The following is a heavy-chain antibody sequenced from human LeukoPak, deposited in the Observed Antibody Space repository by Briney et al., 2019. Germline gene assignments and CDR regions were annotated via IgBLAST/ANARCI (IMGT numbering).Heavy chain of an antibody. Sequence: ASVKVSCKASGYTFTGYYMHWVRQAPGQGLEWMGWINPNSGGTNYAQKFQGRVTMTRDTSISTAYMELSRLRSDDTAVYYCARDPYSSGWSYSYYYYYYMDVWGKGTTVTVSS. CDR1: GYTFTGYY. CDR2: INPNSGGT. V-gene: IGHV1-2*02. D-gene: IGHD6-19*01. J-gene: IGHJ6*03. CDR3: ARDPYSSGWSYSYYYYYYMDV.